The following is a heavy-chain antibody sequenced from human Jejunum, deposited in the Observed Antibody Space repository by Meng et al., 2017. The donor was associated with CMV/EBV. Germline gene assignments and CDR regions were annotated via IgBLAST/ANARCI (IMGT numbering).Heavy chain of an antibody. CDR3: AYSSSWAHFDY. V-gene: IGHV3-53*01. Sequence: CVASGFTVSSNYMSWVRPAPGKGLEWVSIIYSDGTTYYADSVKGRFTISRDKSKNTLDLQMNSLRAEDMAVYYCAYSSSWAHFDYWGQGTLVTVSS. J-gene: IGHJ4*02. CDR2: IYSDGTT. D-gene: IGHD6-13*01. CDR1: GFTVSSNY.